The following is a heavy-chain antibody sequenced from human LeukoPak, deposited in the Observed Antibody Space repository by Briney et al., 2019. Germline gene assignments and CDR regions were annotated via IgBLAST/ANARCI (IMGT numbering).Heavy chain of an antibody. CDR1: GGSISSYY. Sequence: SETLSLTCTVSGGSISSYYWSWIRQPAGKGLEWIGRIYTSGSTNYNPSLKSRVTMSVDTSRNQFSLRVTSVTAADTAIYYCARALVPAARGAFDVWGQGTMVTVSS. CDR2: IYTSGST. J-gene: IGHJ3*01. CDR3: ARALVPAARGAFDV. D-gene: IGHD2-2*01. V-gene: IGHV4-4*07.